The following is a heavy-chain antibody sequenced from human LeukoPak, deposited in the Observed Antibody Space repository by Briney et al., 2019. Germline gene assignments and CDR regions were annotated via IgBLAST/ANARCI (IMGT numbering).Heavy chain of an antibody. D-gene: IGHD5-18*01. J-gene: IGHJ4*02. CDR1: GGSISSYY. CDR3: ARDPSYSTGYYDY. Sequence: SETLSLSCTVSGGSISSYYWNWIRQPAGKGLEWIGRIYGSGGTDYNPYLKSRVTMSVDTSKNHVSLKLNSVTAADSAVYYCARDPSYSTGYYDYWGQGILVTVSS. CDR2: IYGSGGT. V-gene: IGHV4-4*07.